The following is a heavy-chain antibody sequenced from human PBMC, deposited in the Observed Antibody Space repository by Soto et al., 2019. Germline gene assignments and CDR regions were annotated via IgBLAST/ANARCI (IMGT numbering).Heavy chain of an antibody. CDR3: ATDTSALSLFGY. D-gene: IGHD3-16*02. J-gene: IGHJ4*02. Sequence: GASVKVSCKVSGYTLTDLSMHWVRQAPGKGLEWMGGFDPEDGETIYAQKFQGRVTMTEDTSTDTAYMELSSLRSEDTAVYYCATDTSALSLFGYWGQGTLVTVSS. CDR2: FDPEDGET. V-gene: IGHV1-24*01. CDR1: GYTLTDLS.